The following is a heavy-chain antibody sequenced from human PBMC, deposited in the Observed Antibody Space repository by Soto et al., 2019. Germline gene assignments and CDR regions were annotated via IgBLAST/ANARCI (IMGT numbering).Heavy chain of an antibody. CDR2: INRSGST. J-gene: IGHJ5*02. D-gene: IGHD2-2*01. CDR1: GGSFSGYY. Sequence: PSETLSLTCAVYGGSFSGYYWSWIRQHPGKGLEWIGEINRSGSTNYNPSLKSRVTISVDTSKNQFSLKLSSVTAADTAVYYCARKGRYCSSSSCYAWWFDPWGQGTLVTVSS. CDR3: ARKGRYCSSSSCYAWWFDP. V-gene: IGHV4-34*01.